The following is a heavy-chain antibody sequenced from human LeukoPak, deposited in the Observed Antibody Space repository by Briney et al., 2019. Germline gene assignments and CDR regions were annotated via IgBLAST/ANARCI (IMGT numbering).Heavy chain of an antibody. D-gene: IGHD4-17*01. V-gene: IGHV3-53*01. Sequence: GGSLRFSCAASGFTVSSNYMSWVRQAPGKGLEWVSVIYSGGSTYYADSVKGRFTISRDNSKNTLYLQMNSLRAEDTAVYYCARDGPSYGDYFSNYYYYGMDVWGQGATVTVSS. CDR1: GFTVSSNY. J-gene: IGHJ6*02. CDR2: IYSGGST. CDR3: ARDGPSYGDYFSNYYYYGMDV.